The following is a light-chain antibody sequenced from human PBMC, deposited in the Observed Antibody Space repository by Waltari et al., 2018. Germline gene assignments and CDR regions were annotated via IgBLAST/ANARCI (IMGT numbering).Light chain of an antibody. Sequence: DIQMTQSPSSLSASVGDRVTITCRASQSISIYLNWYQQKPGKAPKLLIYGASSLQSGVPSRFSGSGSGTDFALTISSLQPEDFATYYCQQSYTNLGAFGQGTKVEIK. CDR3: QQSYTNLGA. CDR1: QSISIY. CDR2: GAS. J-gene: IGKJ1*01. V-gene: IGKV1-39*01.